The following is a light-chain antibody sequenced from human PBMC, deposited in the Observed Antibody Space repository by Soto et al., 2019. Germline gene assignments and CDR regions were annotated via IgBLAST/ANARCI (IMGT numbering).Light chain of an antibody. V-gene: IGKV3-15*01. J-gene: IGKJ5*01. CDR3: PQYNSWTLIS. Sequence: ELMMTQSPATLSVSPGERATLSCRASQSISGNIAWYQQKPGQAPRLLIYAASIRASGIPARFSGTGFGREFTLSISSLQSEDSEVYSCPQYNSWTLISFGQGTRLEIK. CDR1: QSISGN. CDR2: AAS.